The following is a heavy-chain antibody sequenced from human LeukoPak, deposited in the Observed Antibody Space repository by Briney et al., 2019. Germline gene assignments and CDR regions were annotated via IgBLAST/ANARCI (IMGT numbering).Heavy chain of an antibody. CDR2: IGVSGP. D-gene: IGHD1-26*01. J-gene: IGHJ4*02. V-gene: IGHV3-23*01. CDR3: AKDHGSGSQIG. Sequence: GALRVSSAASRVTFISYAMTGVPQAPGRGLGWVSGIGVSGPYYAASVKGRFTSSRDNSRNTLYLQMNSPRVEDTAVYYCAKDHGSGSQIGWGQGTLVTVSS. CDR1: RVTFISYA.